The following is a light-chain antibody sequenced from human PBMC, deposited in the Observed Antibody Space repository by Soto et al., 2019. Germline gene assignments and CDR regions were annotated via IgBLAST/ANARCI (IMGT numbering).Light chain of an antibody. J-gene: IGKJ5*01. CDR2: GAS. CDR3: QQYNSWPPTT. V-gene: IGKV3-15*01. CDR1: QSVSTY. Sequence: EIVMTQSPATLSVSPGERATLSCRASQSVSTYLAWYQQKPGQAPRLLIYGASTRATGIPARFSGGGSGTEFTLTISSLQSEDFAVYYCQQYNSWPPTTFGQGTRLEI.